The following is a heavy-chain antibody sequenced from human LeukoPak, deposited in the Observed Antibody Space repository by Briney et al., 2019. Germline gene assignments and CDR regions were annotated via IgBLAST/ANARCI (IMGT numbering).Heavy chain of an antibody. V-gene: IGHV4-4*07. CDR1: GGCISSYY. CDR2: IYTSGST. CDR3: ARFLVRGVIHSNWFDP. Sequence: SETLSLTCTVSGGCISSYYWSWIRQPAGKGLEWIGRIYTSGSTNYNPSLKSRVTMSVDTSKNQFSLKLSSVTAADTAVYYCARFLVRGVIHSNWFDPWGQGTLVTVSS. D-gene: IGHD3-10*01. J-gene: IGHJ5*02.